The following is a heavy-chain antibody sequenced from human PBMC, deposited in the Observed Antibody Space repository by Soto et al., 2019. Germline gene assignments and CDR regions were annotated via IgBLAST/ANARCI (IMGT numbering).Heavy chain of an antibody. CDR3: ARVNYYDSSGYYSNAFDI. D-gene: IGHD3-22*01. Sequence: PSETLSLTCTVSGGSISSYYWSWIRQPPGKGLEWIGYIYYSGSTNYNPSLKSRVTISVDTSKNQFSLKLSSVTAADTAVYYCARVNYYDSSGYYSNAFDIWGQGTMVT. J-gene: IGHJ3*02. V-gene: IGHV4-59*01. CDR2: IYYSGST. CDR1: GGSISSYY.